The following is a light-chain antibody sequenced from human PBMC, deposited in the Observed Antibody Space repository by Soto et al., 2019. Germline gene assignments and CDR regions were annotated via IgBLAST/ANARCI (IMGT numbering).Light chain of an antibody. CDR2: DAS. CDR1: QSVSSNY. V-gene: IGKV3D-20*01. J-gene: IGKJ2*01. Sequence: EIVLTQSPPTLSLSPGERATLSSGASQSVSSNYLAWSQQKPGLAPRLLNYDASIRATGLPDRFSGGGSGTDFTLTISRLEPEDFGMYYCQHYDSPPYTFGQGTKLEIK. CDR3: QHYDSPPYT.